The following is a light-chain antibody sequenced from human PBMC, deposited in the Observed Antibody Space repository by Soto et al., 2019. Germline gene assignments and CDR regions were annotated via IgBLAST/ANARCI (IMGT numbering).Light chain of an antibody. J-gene: IGKJ1*01. CDR1: QSVSSSY. CDR2: GTS. Sequence: IVLTQSPGTLSLSPGERATLSCRASQSVSSSYLAWYQQKPGLAPRLLIYGTSSRATGIPDRFSGSGSGTDFTLTISRLEPEDFAVYYCQQYGSSGTFGQGTKVDIK. V-gene: IGKV3-20*01. CDR3: QQYGSSGT.